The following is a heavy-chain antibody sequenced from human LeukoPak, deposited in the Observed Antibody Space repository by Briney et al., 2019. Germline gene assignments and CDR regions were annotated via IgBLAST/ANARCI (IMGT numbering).Heavy chain of an antibody. CDR1: GVSISNYY. Sequence: SETLSLTCTVSGVSISNYYWNWIRQPPGKALEWIGYVYFTGSTNYNPSLKSRVALSIDTSKNQLSLKLSSVTAADTAVYYCARWRSSAHYWDSWGQGTLVTVSS. V-gene: IGHV4-59*01. D-gene: IGHD3-22*01. CDR2: VYFTGST. J-gene: IGHJ4*02. CDR3: ARWRSSAHYWDS.